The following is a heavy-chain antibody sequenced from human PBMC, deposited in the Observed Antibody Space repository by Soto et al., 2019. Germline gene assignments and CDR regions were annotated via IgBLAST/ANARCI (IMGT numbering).Heavy chain of an antibody. D-gene: IGHD3-22*01. J-gene: IGHJ3*02. Sequence: EVQLLESGGGLVQPGGSLRLSCAASGFTFSSYAMSWVRQAPGKGLEWVSAISGSGGSTYYADSVKGRFTISRDNSKNTLYLQMNSLSAEDTAVYYCAKQPPGPYYDRPAGAFDIWGQGTMVTVSS. CDR3: AKQPPGPYYDRPAGAFDI. V-gene: IGHV3-23*01. CDR2: ISGSGGST. CDR1: GFTFSSYA.